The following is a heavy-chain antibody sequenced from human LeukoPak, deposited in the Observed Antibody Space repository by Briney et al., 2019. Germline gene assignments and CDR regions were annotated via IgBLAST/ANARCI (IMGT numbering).Heavy chain of an antibody. J-gene: IGHJ4*02. D-gene: IGHD6-6*01. CDR2: INHSGST. Sequence: SEALSLTCAVYGGSFSGYYLSWSREPPGKGLEWIGEINHSGSTNYNPSLKSRVTISVDTSKNQFSLKLSSVTAADTAVYYCARGKAARRFDYWGQGTLVTVSS. CDR1: GGSFSGYY. V-gene: IGHV4-34*01. CDR3: ARGKAARRFDY.